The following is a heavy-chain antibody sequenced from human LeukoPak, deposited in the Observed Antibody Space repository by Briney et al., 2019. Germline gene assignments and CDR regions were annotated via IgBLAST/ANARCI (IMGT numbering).Heavy chain of an antibody. D-gene: IGHD6-13*01. Sequence: GGSLGLSCAASGFTFSSYAMSWVRQAPGKELEWVSAVSGSGGSTYYADSVKGRFTISRDNSKNTLYLQMNSLRAEDTAVYYCARRGYSSSWYLYDAFDIWGQGTMVTVSS. CDR2: VSGSGGST. J-gene: IGHJ3*02. V-gene: IGHV3-23*01. CDR3: ARRGYSSSWYLYDAFDI. CDR1: GFTFSSYA.